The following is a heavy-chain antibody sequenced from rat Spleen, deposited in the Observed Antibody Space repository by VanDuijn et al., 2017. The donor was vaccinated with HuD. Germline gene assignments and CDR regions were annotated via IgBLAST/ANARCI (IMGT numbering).Heavy chain of an antibody. V-gene: IGHV5S14*01. CDR2: ISTGGGNT. CDR3: ARRGITTTGYYFDY. CDR1: GFTFSNYG. J-gene: IGHJ2*01. Sequence: EVQLVESGGGLVQPGRSLKLSCAASGFTFSNYGMAWVRQTPTKGLEWVASISTGGGNTYYRDSVKGRFTISRDNAKNTQYLQMDSLRSEETATYYCARRGITTTGYYFDYWGQGVMVTVSS. D-gene: IGHD1-10*01.